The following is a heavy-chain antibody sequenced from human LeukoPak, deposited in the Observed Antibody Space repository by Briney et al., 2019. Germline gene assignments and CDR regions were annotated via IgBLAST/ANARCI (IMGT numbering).Heavy chain of an antibody. J-gene: IGHJ4*02. CDR3: ARGSKRGPGYCSSTSCAYFDY. D-gene: IGHD2-2*01. Sequence: SETLSLTCAVYGGSFSGYYWSWLRQPPGKGLEWIGEINHSGSTNYNPSLKSRVTISVDTSKNQFSLKLSSVTAADTAVYYCARGSKRGPGYCSSTSCAYFDYWGQGTLVTVSS. V-gene: IGHV4-34*01. CDR2: INHSGST. CDR1: GGSFSGYY.